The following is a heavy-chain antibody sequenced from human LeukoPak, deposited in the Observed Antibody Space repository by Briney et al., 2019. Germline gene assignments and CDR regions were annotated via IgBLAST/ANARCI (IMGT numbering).Heavy chain of an antibody. CDR3: ASASLNIYAFDI. CDR1: GGSFSGYY. CDR2: INHSGST. Sequence: TSETLSLTCAVYGGSFSGYYWSWIRQPPGKGLEWIGEINHSGSTNYNPSLKSRVTISVDTSKNQFSLKLSSVTAADTAVYYCASASLNIYAFDIWGQGTMVTVSS. V-gene: IGHV4-34*01. D-gene: IGHD2/OR15-2a*01. J-gene: IGHJ3*02.